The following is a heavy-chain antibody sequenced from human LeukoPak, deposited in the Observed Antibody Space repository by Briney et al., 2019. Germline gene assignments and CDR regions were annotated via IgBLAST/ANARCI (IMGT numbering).Heavy chain of an antibody. D-gene: IGHD2-8*01. CDR1: GFTFSSYS. V-gene: IGHV3-21*01. CDR2: ISSSSSYI. J-gene: IGHJ4*02. CDR3: ASDPYCTNGVCYDY. Sequence: GGSLRLSCAASGFTFSSYSMNWVRQAPGKGLEWVSSISSSSSYIYYADSVKGRFTISRDNAKNSLYLQMNSLRAEDTAVYYCASDPYCTNGVCYDYWGQGTLVTVSS.